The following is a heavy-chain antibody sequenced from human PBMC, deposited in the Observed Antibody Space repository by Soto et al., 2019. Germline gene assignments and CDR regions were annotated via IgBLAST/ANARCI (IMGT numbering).Heavy chain of an antibody. Sequence: QVQLVESGGGVVQPGGSLRLSSTTSGFTFNTYGMHWVRQAPGKGLEWVAIIWYDGSNKYYADSVKGRFTISRDNSRNTLYLQMNSRRAEDTALYYCARADCTGAYCYSWPFNYGVDVWGQGTTVTVSS. V-gene: IGHV3-33*08. D-gene: IGHD2-15*01. J-gene: IGHJ6*02. CDR1: GFTFNTYG. CDR3: ARADCTGAYCYSWPFNYGVDV. CDR2: IWYDGSNK.